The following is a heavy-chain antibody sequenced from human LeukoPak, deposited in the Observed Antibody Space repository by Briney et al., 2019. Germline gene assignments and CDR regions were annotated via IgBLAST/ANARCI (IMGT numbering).Heavy chain of an antibody. CDR3: AKDHRQWELLGENAFDI. Sequence: GGSLRLSCAASGFTFDDYAMHWVRQAPGKGLEWVSGISWNSGSIGYADSVKGRFTISRDNAKNSLYLQMNSLRAEDTALYYCAKDHRQWELLGENAFDIWGQGTMVTVSS. V-gene: IGHV3-9*01. D-gene: IGHD1-26*01. CDR1: GFTFDDYA. J-gene: IGHJ3*02. CDR2: ISWNSGSI.